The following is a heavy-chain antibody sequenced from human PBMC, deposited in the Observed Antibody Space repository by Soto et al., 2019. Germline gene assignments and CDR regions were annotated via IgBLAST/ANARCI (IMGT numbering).Heavy chain of an antibody. V-gene: IGHV4-34*01. CDR3: ATVGSSWFGAFDI. J-gene: IGHJ3*02. D-gene: IGHD6-13*01. CDR1: GGSFSGYY. CDR2: VYNSGSP. Sequence: SETLSLTCAVYGGSFSGYYWTWVRQSPGRGLEWIGEVYNSGSPNYNPSLKSRVAILIDKSKNQFSLSLTSVTAADTAVYYCATVGSSWFGAFDIWGHGTMVTVSS.